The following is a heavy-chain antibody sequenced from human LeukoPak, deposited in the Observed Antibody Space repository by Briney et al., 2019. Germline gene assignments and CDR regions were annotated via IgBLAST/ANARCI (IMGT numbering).Heavy chain of an antibody. CDR2: ISFHGTDT. D-gene: IGHD6-19*01. CDR1: GFTFISYA. Sequence: GGSLRLSCAASGFTFISYAIHWVRQAPGKGLEWVAVISFHGTDTFYADSVKGRFTISRDNSKNTLYLQMSSLRGDDTAVYYCARDLAVAGETPYWGQGTLVTVSS. J-gene: IGHJ4*02. CDR3: ARDLAVAGETPY. V-gene: IGHV3-30*04.